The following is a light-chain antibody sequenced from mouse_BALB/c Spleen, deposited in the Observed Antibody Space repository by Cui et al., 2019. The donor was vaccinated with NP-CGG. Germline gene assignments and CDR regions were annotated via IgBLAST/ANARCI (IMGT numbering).Light chain of an antibody. CDR3: ALWYSNHWV. V-gene: IGLV1*01. CDR2: GTN. J-gene: IGLJ1*01. Sequence: QAVVTQESAVSTLPGETVTLTCRSSTRAITTSNYANWVQEKPDHLFTGLIGGTNNRAPGVPARFSGSLIGNKAALTITGAQTEDEAIYFCALWYSNHWVFGGGTKLTVL. CDR1: TRAITTSNY.